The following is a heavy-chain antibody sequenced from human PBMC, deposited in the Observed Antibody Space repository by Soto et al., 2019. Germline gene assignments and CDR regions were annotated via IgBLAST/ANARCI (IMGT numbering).Heavy chain of an antibody. CDR1: GYRFSSSW. D-gene: IGHD2-2*01. CDR2: VYPSDSDV. J-gene: IGHJ6*02. V-gene: IGHV5-51*01. CDR3: ARHLVPPAQVGLSYYFYGMDV. Sequence: GESLKISCQGTGYRFSSSWIGWVRQKPGKGLEWLGNVYPSDSDVRYSPAFEGQVTISADNSINTAYLQLLNLKASDTAIYYCARHLVPPAQVGLSYYFYGMDVWAQGTTVTVS.